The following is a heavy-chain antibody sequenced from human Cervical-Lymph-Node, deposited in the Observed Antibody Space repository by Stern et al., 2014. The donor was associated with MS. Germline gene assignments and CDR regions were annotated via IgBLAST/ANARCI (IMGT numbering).Heavy chain of an antibody. D-gene: IGHD1-1*01. V-gene: IGHV3-53*01. CDR3: ARDTSSPERSDW. CDR2: IANVGST. Sequence: LQLEESGGGVIQPGGSLRLSCTASGFTVSRDSMTWVRQAPGKGLEWVSLIANVGSTFYTDSVKGRFTISRDDSKNTVYLHMTSLRAEDTAMYYCARDTSSPERSDWWGQGTLVTVSS. CDR1: GFTVSRDS. J-gene: IGHJ4*02.